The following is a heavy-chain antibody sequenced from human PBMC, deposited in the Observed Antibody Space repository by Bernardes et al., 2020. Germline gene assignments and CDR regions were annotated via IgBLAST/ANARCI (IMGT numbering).Heavy chain of an antibody. Sequence: SMRLYCAASGFTVSSTYMSWVRQAPGKGLEWVSVIYTGGGTYYADSVKGRFTISRDNSKNTLYLQMNSLRAEDTAVYYCARASSGDYPNRWGQGTLVTVSS. J-gene: IGHJ4*02. CDR3: ARASSGDYPNR. D-gene: IGHD3-22*01. CDR2: IYTGGGT. CDR1: GFTVSSTY. V-gene: IGHV3-53*01.